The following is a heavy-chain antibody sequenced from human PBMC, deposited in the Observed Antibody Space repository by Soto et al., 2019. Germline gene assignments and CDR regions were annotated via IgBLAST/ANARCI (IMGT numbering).Heavy chain of an antibody. J-gene: IGHJ5*02. CDR3: AKDSGSGGYSDWFDP. CDR1: GFTFSSYA. D-gene: IGHD2-15*01. Sequence: EVQLLESGGTLVQPGGSLRLSCAASGFTFSSYAMSWVRQAPGMGLDWVSTIGYSGATTYYADSVKGRFTVSRDNSKNTLYLQMNSLIADDTAVYYCAKDSGSGGYSDWFDPWGQGTLVTVSS. CDR2: IGYSGATT. V-gene: IGHV3-23*01.